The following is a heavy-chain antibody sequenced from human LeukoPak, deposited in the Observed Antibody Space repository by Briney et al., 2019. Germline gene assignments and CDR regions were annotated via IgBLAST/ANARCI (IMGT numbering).Heavy chain of an antibody. J-gene: IGHJ4*02. D-gene: IGHD1-26*01. CDR2: INSDGSST. CDR1: GFTFSSCW. V-gene: IGHV3-74*01. Sequence: GGSLRLSCAASGFTFSSCWMHWVRRAPGKGLVWVSRINSDGSSTSYADSVKGRFTISRDNAKNTLYLQMNSLRAEDTAVYYCAGGWDYFDYWGQGTLVTVSS. CDR3: AGGWDYFDY.